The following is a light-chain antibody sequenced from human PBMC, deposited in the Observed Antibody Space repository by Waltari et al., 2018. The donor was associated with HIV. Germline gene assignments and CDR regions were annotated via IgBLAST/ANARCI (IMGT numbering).Light chain of an antibody. CDR3: QQSFITPLT. Sequence: DLQMTQSPSSLSASIGDRVTITCRASQSIGSYLNWFQHKTGTAPKLLIYAASSLQSGVPSRFSGSGSGTDFTLTISSLQPEDFATYYCQQSFITPLTFGPGTKVDIK. CDR1: QSIGSY. V-gene: IGKV1-39*01. J-gene: IGKJ3*01. CDR2: AAS.